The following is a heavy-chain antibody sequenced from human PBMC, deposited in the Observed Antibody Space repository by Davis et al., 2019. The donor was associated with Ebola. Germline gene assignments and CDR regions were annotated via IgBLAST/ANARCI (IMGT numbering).Heavy chain of an antibody. D-gene: IGHD2-21*01. V-gene: IGHV3-30-3*02. CDR3: ASVWWEGAFDI. CDR1: GFTFSSYA. Sequence: PGGSLRLSCAASGFTFSSYAMHWVRQAPGKGLEWVAVISYDGSNKYYADSVKGRFTISRDNSKNTLYLQMNILRAEDTAVYYCASVWWEGAFDIWGQGTMVTVSS. CDR2: ISYDGSNK. J-gene: IGHJ3*02.